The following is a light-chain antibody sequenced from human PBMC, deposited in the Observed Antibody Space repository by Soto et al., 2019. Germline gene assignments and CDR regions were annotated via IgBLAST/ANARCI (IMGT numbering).Light chain of an antibody. J-gene: IGKJ1*01. V-gene: IGKV1-33*01. CDR2: DAS. CDR1: QDINNY. Sequence: DIQLTQSPSSLSASVGDRVTITCQASQDINNYLVWYQQKPGKAPKFLIFDASILETGVPSRCRGSGSGTDFTFTINSLQPEDIATYYCQQYHNIPRTFGQGTKVEIK. CDR3: QQYHNIPRT.